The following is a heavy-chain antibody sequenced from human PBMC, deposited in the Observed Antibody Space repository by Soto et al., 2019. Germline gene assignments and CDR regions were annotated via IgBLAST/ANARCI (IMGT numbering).Heavy chain of an antibody. CDR3: AKSPPPEFDP. CDR1: GASIGSGDDY. J-gene: IGHJ5*02. V-gene: IGHV4-30-4*08. CDR2: ISDSGST. Sequence: SETLSLTCSVSGASIGSGDDYWTWIRQSPGKGLEWIGYISDSGSTFYNPSLRSRLTIALDTSKNHFSLKLNSVTAADTAVYYCAKSPPPEFDPSGQGIPVTVS.